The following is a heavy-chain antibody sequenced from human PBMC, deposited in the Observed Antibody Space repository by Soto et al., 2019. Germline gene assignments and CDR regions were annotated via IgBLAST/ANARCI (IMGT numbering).Heavy chain of an antibody. V-gene: IGHV1-58*01. Sequence: ASVKVSCKASGFTFTSSSVQWVRQARGQRLEWIGWIGVGSGNRHYAQKFQERVTITRDMSTNTAYMELSSLRSEDTAVYYCAALGVNFDHWGQGTLVTVSS. J-gene: IGHJ4*02. CDR1: GFTFTSSS. D-gene: IGHD2-8*01. CDR2: IGVGSGNR. CDR3: AALGVNFDH.